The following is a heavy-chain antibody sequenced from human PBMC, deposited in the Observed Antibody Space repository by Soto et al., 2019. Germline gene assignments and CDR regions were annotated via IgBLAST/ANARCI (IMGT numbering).Heavy chain of an antibody. V-gene: IGHV3-33*01. CDR3: ARHESWVVPDLLDYGLDV. J-gene: IGHJ6*02. CDR2: IRHDGSNK. D-gene: IGHD2-2*01. Sequence: GGSLRLSCAASGFTFSNYCMHWVRQAPGKGLEWVALIRHDGSNKYYADSVKVRFTIYRDNSKNTVSLPMNSLRAEDTAIYYCARHESWVVPDLLDYGLDVWGPGTPVTVSS. CDR1: GFTFSNYC.